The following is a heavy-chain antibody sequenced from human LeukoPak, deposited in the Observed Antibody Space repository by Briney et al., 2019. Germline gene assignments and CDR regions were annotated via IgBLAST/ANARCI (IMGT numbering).Heavy chain of an antibody. CDR1: GGSFGTFY. D-gene: IGHD5-24*01. V-gene: IGHV4-4*07. Sequence: SETLSLTCSVSGGSFGTFYWSWIRQPAGKGLEWLGRIFSSGNANYNPSLKSRLTMSVDTSKNEFSLRLNSVTAADTAVYYCARWAHSVTYKSWFFDLWGRGNLVTVSS. CDR2: IFSSGNA. CDR3: ARWAHSVTYKSWFFDL. J-gene: IGHJ2*01.